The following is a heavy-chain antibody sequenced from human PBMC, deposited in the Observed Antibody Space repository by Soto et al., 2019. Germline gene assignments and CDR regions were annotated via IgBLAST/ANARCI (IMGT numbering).Heavy chain of an antibody. CDR3: ARALGPIFGVVRYNWFDP. V-gene: IGHV1-3*01. J-gene: IGHJ5*02. CDR2: INAGNGNT. Sequence: GASVKVSCKASGYTFTSYAMHWVRQAPGQRLAWMGWINAGNGNTKYSQKFQGRVTITRDTSASTAYMELSSLRSEDTAVYYCARALGPIFGVVRYNWFDPWGQGTLVTVSS. D-gene: IGHD3-3*01. CDR1: GYTFTSYA.